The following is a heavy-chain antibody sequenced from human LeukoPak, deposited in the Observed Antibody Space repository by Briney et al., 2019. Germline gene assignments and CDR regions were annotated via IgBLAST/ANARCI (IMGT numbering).Heavy chain of an antibody. CDR2: ISPNTGGT. J-gene: IGHJ4*02. CDR3: ARPCPSSTSSCYDY. Sequence: ASVKVSCKAFGYTFSGGYYIHWVRQAPGQGLEWMGWISPNTGGTNYAQKFQDRVTMTRDTSISTAYMELNSLRSDDTAVYYCARPCPSSTSSCYDYWGQGTLVTVSS. V-gene: IGHV1-2*02. D-gene: IGHD2-2*01. CDR1: GYTFSGGYY.